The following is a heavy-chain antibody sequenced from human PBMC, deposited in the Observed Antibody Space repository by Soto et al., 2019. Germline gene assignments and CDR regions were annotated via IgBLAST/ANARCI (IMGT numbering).Heavy chain of an antibody. J-gene: IGHJ3*02. CDR1: GLTFSDYY. CDR3: ASNARFYAFDI. Sequence: PGGSLRLSCAASGLTFSDYYMSWIRQAPGKGLKWVSYISSSGSTIYYADSVKGRFTISRDNAKNSLYLQMNSLRAEDTAVYYCASNARFYAFDIWGQGTMVTVSS. D-gene: IGHD3-3*01. CDR2: ISSSGSTI. V-gene: IGHV3-11*01.